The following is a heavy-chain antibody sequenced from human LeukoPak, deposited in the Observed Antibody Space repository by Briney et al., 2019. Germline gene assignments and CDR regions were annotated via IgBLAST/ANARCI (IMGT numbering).Heavy chain of an antibody. V-gene: IGHV3-30-3*01. D-gene: IGHD5-18*01. Sequence: GGSLRLSCAASGFTFDDYAMHWVRQAPGKGLEWVAVISYDGSNKYYADSVKGRFTISRDNSKNTLYLQMNSLRAEDTAVYYCARDRYSYGYGGLDYWGQGTLVTVSS. CDR2: ISYDGSNK. J-gene: IGHJ4*02. CDR3: ARDRYSYGYGGLDY. CDR1: GFTFDDYA.